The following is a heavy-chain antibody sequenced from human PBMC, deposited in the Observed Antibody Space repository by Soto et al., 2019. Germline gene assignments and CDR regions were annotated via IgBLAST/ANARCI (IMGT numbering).Heavy chain of an antibody. D-gene: IGHD4-17*01. CDR3: AKWSTVGASKTVDY. Sequence: GASVKVSCKASGYTFSNFGISWVRQAPGEGLEWMGWISPNSEKTKIAQRFQGRVTMTTDNSKSTLYLQMDSLRAEDTAVYYCAKWSTVGASKTVDYWGQGTLVTVSS. V-gene: IGHV1-18*01. J-gene: IGHJ4*02. CDR2: ISPNSEKT. CDR1: GYTFSNFG.